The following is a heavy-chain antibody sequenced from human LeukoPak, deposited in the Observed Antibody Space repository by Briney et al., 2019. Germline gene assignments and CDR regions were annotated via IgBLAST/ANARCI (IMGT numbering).Heavy chain of an antibody. J-gene: IGHJ6*02. CDR1: GHTFSSYE. V-gene: IGHV3-48*03. D-gene: IGHD2-2*01. Sequence: GGTLRLSCAASGHTFSSYEMNWVRQAPGKGLEWVSYISSRGSTIYYADSVKGRFTISRDNAKNSLYLQMNSLRAEDTAVYYCARGAYCSSTSCPTGYYGMDVWGQGTTVTVSS. CDR3: ARGAYCSSTSCPTGYYGMDV. CDR2: ISSRGSTI.